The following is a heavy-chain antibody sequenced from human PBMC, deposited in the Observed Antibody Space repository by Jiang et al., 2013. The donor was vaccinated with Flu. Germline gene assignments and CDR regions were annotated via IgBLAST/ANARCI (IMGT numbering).Heavy chain of an antibody. CDR3: ARDTSAADTFWWFDP. J-gene: IGHJ5*02. V-gene: IGHV1-2*02. CDR1: GYTFTGYY. Sequence: SGAEVKKPGASVKVSCKASGYTFTGYYMHWVRQAPGQGLEWMGWINPNSGGTNYAQKFQGRVTMTVDTSISTVYMELSSLRSEDTAVYYCARDTSAADTFWWFDPWGQGTLVTVSS. CDR2: INPNSGGT. D-gene: IGHD6-13*01.